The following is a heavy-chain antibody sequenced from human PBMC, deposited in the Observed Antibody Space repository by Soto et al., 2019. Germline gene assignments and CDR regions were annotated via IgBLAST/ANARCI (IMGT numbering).Heavy chain of an antibody. CDR1: GGSISSGGYY. CDR3: ARYFMVRGVMSAFDL. CDR2: IYYIGST. D-gene: IGHD3-10*01. J-gene: IGHJ3*01. V-gene: IGHV4-31*03. Sequence: SETLSLTCTVSGGSISSGGYYWSWIRQHPGKGLEWIGYIYYIGSTYYNPSLKSRVTISVDTSKNQFSLKLSSVTAADTAVYYCARYFMVRGVMSAFDLWGQGTTVTVSS.